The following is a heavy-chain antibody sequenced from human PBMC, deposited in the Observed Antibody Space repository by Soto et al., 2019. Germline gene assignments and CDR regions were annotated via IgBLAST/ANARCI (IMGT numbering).Heavy chain of an antibody. J-gene: IGHJ4*02. D-gene: IGHD3-16*01. Sequence: QEQLVQSGAEVKKPGSSVKVSCKDSGGLFSSFAISWVRQAPGQGLEWMGGIIPVFGTTNYAQKFQGRVTITADESTNTAYVELSSLTSDDTAMYYCARGGGPYVWFNEFWGQGTQVTVS. CDR2: IIPVFGTT. CDR3: ARGGGPYVWFNEF. CDR1: GGLFSSFA. V-gene: IGHV1-69*01.